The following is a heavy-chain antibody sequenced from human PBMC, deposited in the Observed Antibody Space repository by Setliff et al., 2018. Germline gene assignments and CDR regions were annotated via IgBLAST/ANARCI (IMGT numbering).Heavy chain of an antibody. J-gene: IGHJ4*02. CDR3: AGSQGSGGYYSNSPYYFHY. CDR2: VYYTGDT. V-gene: IGHV4-59*03. D-gene: IGHD3-10*01. CDR1: GGSISSYY. Sequence: SETLSLTCTVSGGSISSYYWSWIRQPPGKELEWMAYVYYTGDTYYNPSLKSRISISIDTSKNQFSLNLISVTAADTAVYYCAGSQGSGGYYSNSPYYFHYWGQGALVTVSS.